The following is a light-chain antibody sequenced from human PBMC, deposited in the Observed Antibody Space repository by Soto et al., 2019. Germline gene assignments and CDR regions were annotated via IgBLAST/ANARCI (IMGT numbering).Light chain of an antibody. CDR2: QDD. CDR1: NLGDKY. J-gene: IGLJ1*01. CDR3: QAWDITTEV. V-gene: IGLV3-1*01. Sequence: SYELTQPPSVSVSPGQTATITCSGDNLGDKYACWYQQRPGQSPVMVIYQDDKRPSGIPDRFSGSNSGNTATLTISGTQAMDEADYYCQAWDITTEVFGTGTKVTVL.